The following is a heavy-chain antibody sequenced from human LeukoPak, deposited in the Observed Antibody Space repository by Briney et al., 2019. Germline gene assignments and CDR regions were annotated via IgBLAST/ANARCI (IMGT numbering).Heavy chain of an antibody. V-gene: IGHV1-2*02. D-gene: IGHD1-1*01. CDR2: INPNSGGT. CDR1: GYSFTDYY. Sequence: ASVKVSCKTSGYSFTDYYIHWVRQAPGQGLEWMGWINPNSGGTNYAQKFQGRVTMTRDTSIRTTYMDLSRLISDDTAVYYCAGGVRVGRNYFDYWGQGTLVTVSS. J-gene: IGHJ4*02. CDR3: AGGVRVGRNYFDY.